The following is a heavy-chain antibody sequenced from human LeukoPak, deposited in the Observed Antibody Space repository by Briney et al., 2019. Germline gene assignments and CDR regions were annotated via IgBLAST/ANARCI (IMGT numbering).Heavy chain of an antibody. J-gene: IGHJ4*02. CDR3: AGSSYDYGTPY. CDR2: IYYSGST. CDR1: GGSISSYY. V-gene: IGHV4-59*01. D-gene: IGHD3-10*01. Sequence: PETLSLTCTVSGGSISSYYWSWIRQPPGKGLEWIGYIYYSGSTNYNPSLKSRVTISVDTSKNQFSLKLSSVTAADTAVYYCAGSSYDYGTPYWGQGTLVTVSS.